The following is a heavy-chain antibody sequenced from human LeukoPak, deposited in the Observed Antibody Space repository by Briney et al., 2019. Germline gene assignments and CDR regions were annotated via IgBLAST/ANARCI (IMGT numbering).Heavy chain of an antibody. V-gene: IGHV3-21*01. CDR3: ARGGSAGTGWFDP. CDR1: GVPFSSYS. CDR2: ISSSSSYI. Sequence: PGGALRLSCAASGVPFSSYSMNWVRQAPGKGLEWVSSISSSSSYIYYADSVKGRFTISRDNAKNSLYLQMNSLRAEDTAVYYCARGGSAGTGWFDPWGQGTLVSVSS. J-gene: IGHJ5*02. D-gene: IGHD3/OR15-3a*01.